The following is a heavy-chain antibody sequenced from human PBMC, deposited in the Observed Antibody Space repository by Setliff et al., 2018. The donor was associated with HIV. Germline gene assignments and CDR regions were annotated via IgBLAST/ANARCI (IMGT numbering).Heavy chain of an antibody. Sequence: SETMSLTCTVSGGSISSYYWSWIRQSPGRGLEWIGYIYDSGISTHNPSLQRRLTISLDTSKNQFSLKLNYVNAADTAVYFCARRWDNWNVDGFDIWGQGTMVTVSS. J-gene: IGHJ3*02. D-gene: IGHD1-20*01. CDR1: GGSISSYY. CDR3: ARRWDNWNVDGFDI. V-gene: IGHV4-59*01. CDR2: IYDSGIS.